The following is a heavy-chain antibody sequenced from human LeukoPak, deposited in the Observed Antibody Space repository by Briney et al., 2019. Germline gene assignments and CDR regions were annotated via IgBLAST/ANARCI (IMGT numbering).Heavy chain of an antibody. D-gene: IGHD4-23*01. CDR3: ARGTTVVTGLFDY. CDR1: GFTFSSYD. J-gene: IGHJ4*02. V-gene: IGHV3-48*02. CDR2: ICSSSNIV. Sequence: GGSLRLSCVASGFTFSSYDIHWVRQAPGKGLEWVSYICSSSNIVHYADSVKGRVTISRDNAKNSVYLQMNSLRDEDTAAYYCARGTTVVTGLFDYWGQGTLVTVSS.